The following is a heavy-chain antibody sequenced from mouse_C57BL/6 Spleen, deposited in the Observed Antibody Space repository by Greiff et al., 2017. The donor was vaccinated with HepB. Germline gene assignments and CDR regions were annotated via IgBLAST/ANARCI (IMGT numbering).Heavy chain of an antibody. D-gene: IGHD2-5*01. J-gene: IGHJ4*01. V-gene: IGHV1-26*01. Sequence: EVQLQQSGPELVKPGASVKISCKASGYTFTDYYMNWVKQSHGKSLEWIGDINPNNGGTSYNQKFKGKATLTVDKSSSTAYMELRSLTSEDSAVYYCERESNYDYYAMDYWGQGTSVTVSS. CDR1: GYTFTDYY. CDR3: ERESNYDYYAMDY. CDR2: INPNNGGT.